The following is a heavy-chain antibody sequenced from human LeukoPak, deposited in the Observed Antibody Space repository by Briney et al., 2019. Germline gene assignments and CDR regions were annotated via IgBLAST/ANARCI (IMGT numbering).Heavy chain of an antibody. J-gene: IGHJ4*02. CDR3: ARVGTDWNDETYFDY. CDR1: GFTFSSYS. CDR2: ISSSSYI. D-gene: IGHD1-1*01. V-gene: IGHV3-21*01. Sequence: GGSLRLSCAASGFTFSSYSMNWVRQAPGKGLEWVSSISSSSYIYYADSVKGRFTISRDNAKNSLYLQMNSLRAEDTAVYYCARVGTDWNDETYFDYWGQGTLVTVSS.